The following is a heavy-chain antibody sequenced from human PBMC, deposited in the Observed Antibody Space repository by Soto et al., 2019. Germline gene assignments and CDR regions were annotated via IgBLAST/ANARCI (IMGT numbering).Heavy chain of an antibody. J-gene: IGHJ6*02. Sequence: QVHLVQSGAEVRKPGASVKVSCKTSGYNFRSYGVSWVRQAPGQGFEWLGWISPYTDQTDYAQKFQGRLTLTTDTSTGTFYMYLRRLTSDDTAVYYWARDYHLGPRHGYGIDVWGQGTTVIVSS. CDR2: ISPYTDQT. CDR3: ARDYHLGPRHGYGIDV. D-gene: IGHD3-3*02. CDR1: GYNFRSYG. V-gene: IGHV1-18*01.